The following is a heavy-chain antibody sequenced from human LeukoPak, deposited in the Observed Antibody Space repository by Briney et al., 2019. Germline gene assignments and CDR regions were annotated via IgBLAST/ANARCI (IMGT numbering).Heavy chain of an antibody. V-gene: IGHV3-23*01. D-gene: IGHD3-22*01. J-gene: IGHJ4*02. CDR1: GFTFSNYA. CDR3: ARGGYYYDSSGYYLGY. Sequence: GGSLRLSCAASGFTFSNYAMSWVRQAPGKGLEWVSTISGSGSSTYYADSVKGRFTISRDNSKNTLYLQMNSLRAEDTAVYYCARGGYYYDSSGYYLGYWGQGTLVTVSS. CDR2: ISGSGSST.